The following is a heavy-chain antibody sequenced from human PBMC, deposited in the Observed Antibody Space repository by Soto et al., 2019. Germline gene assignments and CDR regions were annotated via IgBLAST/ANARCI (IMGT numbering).Heavy chain of an antibody. Sequence: QVQLVESGGGVVQPGRSLRLSCAASGSTFSSYAMHWVRQAPGKGLEWVAVISYDGSNKYYADSVKGRFTISRDNSKNTLYLQMNSLRAEDTAVYYCASPNPPRFGMVRGVMGKYGMDVWGQGTTVTVSS. V-gene: IGHV3-30-3*01. D-gene: IGHD3-10*01. CDR3: ASPNPPRFGMVRGVMGKYGMDV. J-gene: IGHJ6*02. CDR1: GSTFSSYA. CDR2: ISYDGSNK.